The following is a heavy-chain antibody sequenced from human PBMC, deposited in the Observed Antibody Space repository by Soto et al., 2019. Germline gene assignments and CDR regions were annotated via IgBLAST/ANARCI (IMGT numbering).Heavy chain of an antibody. D-gene: IGHD3-22*01. Sequence: NPSETLSLTCTVSGGSFNSGDYHWNWIRQSPEKGLEWIGYIYYSGGTYYNPSLKSRLLISVDPSKNQFSLTPSSVTAADTAVYYCAVYSGYSNYFFDAWGQGTIVTV. CDR1: GGSFNSGDYH. V-gene: IGHV4-30-4*01. CDR2: IYYSGGT. J-gene: IGHJ4*02. CDR3: AVYSGYSNYFFDA.